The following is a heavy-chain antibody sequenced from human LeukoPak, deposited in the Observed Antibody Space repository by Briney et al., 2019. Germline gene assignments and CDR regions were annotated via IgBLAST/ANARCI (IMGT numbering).Heavy chain of an antibody. D-gene: IGHD5-18*01. CDR1: GYSISSGYY. V-gene: IGHV4-38-2*02. J-gene: IGHJ4*02. CDR3: ARDNWDTAMVSDFDY. CDR2: IYHSGST. Sequence: PSETLSLTCTVSGYSISSGYYWGWIRQPPGKGLEWIGSIYHSGSTYYNPSLKSRVTISVDTSKNQFSLKLSSVTAADTAVYYCARDNWDTAMVSDFDYWGQGTLVTVSS.